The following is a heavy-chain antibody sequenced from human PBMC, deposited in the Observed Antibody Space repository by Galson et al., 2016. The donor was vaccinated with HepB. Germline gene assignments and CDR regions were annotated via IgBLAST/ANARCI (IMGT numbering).Heavy chain of an antibody. V-gene: IGHV1-46*01. Sequence: SVKVSCKASGHTVTRYYIHWVRQAPGQGPEWMGIINPSGGSTSYAQNFQGRVTMTWDTSTSTVNMELRSLRSKDTAVYYCAREGYYGSGNWPMCYYYGMDVWGQGTTVTVSS. J-gene: IGHJ6*02. CDR3: AREGYYGSGNWPMCYYYGMDV. D-gene: IGHD3-10*01. CDR2: INPSGGST. CDR1: GHTVTRYY.